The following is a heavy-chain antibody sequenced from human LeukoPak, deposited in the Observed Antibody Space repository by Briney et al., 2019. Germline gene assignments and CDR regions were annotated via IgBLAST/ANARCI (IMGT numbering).Heavy chain of an antibody. CDR2: IWYDGSNK. D-gene: IGHD2-2*01. CDR1: GFTFSSYG. CDR3: ARDCSSTSCHPLGVDP. V-gene: IGHV3-33*01. J-gene: IGHJ5*02. Sequence: GGSLRLSCAASGFTFSSYGMHWVRQAPGKGLEWVAVIWYDGSNKYYADSVKGRFTISRDNSKNTLYLQMNSLRAEDTAVYYCARDCSSTSCHPLGVDPWGQGTLVTVSS.